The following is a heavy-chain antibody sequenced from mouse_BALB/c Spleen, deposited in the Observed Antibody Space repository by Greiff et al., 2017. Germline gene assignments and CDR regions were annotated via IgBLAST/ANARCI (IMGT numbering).Heavy chain of an antibody. CDR2: IYPSDSYT. D-gene: IGHD4-1*01. V-gene: IGHV1-69*02. J-gene: IGHJ1*01. Sequence: QVQLQQSGAELVRPGASVKLSCKASGYTFTSYWINWVKQRPGQGLEWIGNIYPSDSYTNYNQKFKDKATLTVDKSSSTAYMQLSSPTSEDSAVYYCTANWDWYFDVWGAGTTVTVSS. CDR1: GYTFTSYW. CDR3: TANWDWYFDV.